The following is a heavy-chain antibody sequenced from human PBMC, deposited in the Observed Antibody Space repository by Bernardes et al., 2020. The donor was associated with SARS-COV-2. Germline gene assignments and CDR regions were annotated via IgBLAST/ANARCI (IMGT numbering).Heavy chain of an antibody. CDR2: ISAYNGYT. V-gene: IGHV1-18*01. J-gene: IGHJ4*01. CDR3: ARALISDCSGGSCYPDYGDYFDY. CDR1: GYTFTAYV. Sequence: ASVKVSCKTSGYTFTAYVIIWVRQAPGQGLESMGWISAYNGYTNYAQKFQGRVTMTTDTSTSTAYMELRSLRSDDTAVYYCARALISDCSGGSCYPDYGDYFDYWGHGTLLTVSS. D-gene: IGHD2-15*01.